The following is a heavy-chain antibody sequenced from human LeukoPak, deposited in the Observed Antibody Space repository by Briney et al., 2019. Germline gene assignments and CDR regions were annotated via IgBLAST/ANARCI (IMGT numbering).Heavy chain of an antibody. D-gene: IGHD3-22*01. V-gene: IGHV4-31*03. Sequence: SETLSLTCTVSGDSTNSGGYYRTWIRQHPGKGLEWIGYIYYSGTTYCNPSLKSRVTISVDTSKNQFSLNLSSLTAADTAVYYCARGGYDSRGSSVYYFDYWGQGTLVTVSS. CDR2: IYYSGTT. J-gene: IGHJ4*02. CDR1: GDSTNSGGYY. CDR3: ARGGYDSRGSSVYYFDY.